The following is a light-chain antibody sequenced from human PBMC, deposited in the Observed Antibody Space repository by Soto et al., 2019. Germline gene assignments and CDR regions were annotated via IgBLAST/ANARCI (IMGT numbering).Light chain of an antibody. J-gene: IGLJ2*01. CDR2: DVS. V-gene: IGLV2-14*01. Sequence: SALTQPASVSGSPGQSITISCTGTSSDVGGYNYVSWYQQHPGKAPKLMINDVSNRPSGVSNRFSGSKSGNTASLTISGLQAEDEADYYCSSYTSSSTVVFGGGTKLTVL. CDR3: SSYTSSSTVV. CDR1: SSDVGGYNY.